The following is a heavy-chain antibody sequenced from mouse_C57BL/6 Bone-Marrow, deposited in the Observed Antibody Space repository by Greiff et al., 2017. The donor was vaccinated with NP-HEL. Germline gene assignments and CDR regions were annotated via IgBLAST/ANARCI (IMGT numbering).Heavy chain of an antibody. CDR1: GYTFTSYW. D-gene: IGHD1-1*01. J-gene: IGHJ1*03. CDR2: IYPGSGST. V-gene: IGHV1-55*01. Sequence: QVHVKQPGAELVKPGASVKMSCKASGYTFTSYWITWVKQRPGQGLEWIGDIYPGSGSTNYNEKFKSKATLTVDTSSSTAYMQLSSLTSEDSAVYYCAREGSSYWYFDVWGTGTTVTVSS. CDR3: AREGSSYWYFDV.